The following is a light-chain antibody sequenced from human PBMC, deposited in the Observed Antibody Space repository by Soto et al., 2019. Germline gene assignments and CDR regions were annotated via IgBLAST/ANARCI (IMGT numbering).Light chain of an antibody. Sequence: DIQMTQSPSTLSASAGDRVTITCRASQSITIWLAWYQQKPGKAPKLLIYDASTLESGVPSRFSGRGSGTEFTLTISSLQPDDFATYYCQQFHSFPITFGQGTRLEIK. CDR2: DAS. V-gene: IGKV1-5*01. J-gene: IGKJ5*01. CDR1: QSITIW. CDR3: QQFHSFPIT.